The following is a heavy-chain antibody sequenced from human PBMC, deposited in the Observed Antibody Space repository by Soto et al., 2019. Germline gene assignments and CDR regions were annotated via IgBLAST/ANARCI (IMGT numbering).Heavy chain of an antibody. V-gene: IGHV4-39*01. CDR1: EDCISSSDLY. CDR2: MYYSGST. D-gene: IGHD6-25*01. CDR3: AVVDSTGNWFDP. J-gene: IGHJ5*02. Sequence: TQSVKCTVAEDCISSSDLYWGWLRQTPGKGLEFIGSMYYSGSTYYNPSLKSRLTISVDTSKNQFTLKLISVTAADTAVYYCAVVDSTGNWFDPWGEGALVTVSS.